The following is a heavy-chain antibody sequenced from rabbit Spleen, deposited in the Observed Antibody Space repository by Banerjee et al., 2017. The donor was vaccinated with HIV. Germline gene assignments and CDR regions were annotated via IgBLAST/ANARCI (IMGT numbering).Heavy chain of an antibody. CDR1: GVSFSANSY. Sequence: QEQLVESGGGLVKPEGSLTLTCRTSGVSFSANSYMCWVRQAPGKGLEWIACISAGGGGSTYYASWAKGRFTISKTSSTTVTLQMTSLTAADTATYFCARDPGTSFSSYGMDLWGPGTLVTVS. J-gene: IGHJ6*01. CDR2: ISAGGGGST. V-gene: IGHV1S45*01. D-gene: IGHD8-1*01. CDR3: ARDPGTSFSSYGMDL.